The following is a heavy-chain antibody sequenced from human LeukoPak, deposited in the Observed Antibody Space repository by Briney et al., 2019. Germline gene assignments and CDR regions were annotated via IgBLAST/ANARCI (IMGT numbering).Heavy chain of an antibody. D-gene: IGHD4-17*01. CDR1: GFIFDDYT. CDR2: ISCDSGSI. J-gene: IGHJ5*02. V-gene: IGHV3-9*01. CDR3: VKDQTTVSLSGWFDP. Sequence: PGRSLRLSCAASGFIFDDYTMHWVRQAPGKGLECVSGISCDSGSIGYADSVKGRFTIGRDNAKNYLYLQMDSLSPEDTALYYCVKDQTTVSLSGWFDPWGQGTLVTVSS.